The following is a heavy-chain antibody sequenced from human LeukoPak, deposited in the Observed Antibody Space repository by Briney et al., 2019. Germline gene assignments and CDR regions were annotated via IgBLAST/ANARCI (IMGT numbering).Heavy chain of an antibody. CDR3: ARDRQLRYFDWLFPGGAFDI. Sequence: ASVKVSCKASGGTFSSYAISWVRQAPGQGLEWMGGIIPIFGTANYAQKFQGRVTITADESTSTAYMELSSLRSEDTAVYYCARDRQLRYFDWLFPGGAFDIWGQGTMVTVSS. V-gene: IGHV1-69*13. D-gene: IGHD3-9*01. CDR2: IIPIFGTA. CDR1: GGTFSSYA. J-gene: IGHJ3*02.